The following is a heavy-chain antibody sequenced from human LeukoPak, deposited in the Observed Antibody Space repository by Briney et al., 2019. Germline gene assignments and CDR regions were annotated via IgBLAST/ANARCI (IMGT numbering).Heavy chain of an antibody. CDR1: GFTFSSYG. CDR3: AGKPFYGSGRAPFDY. V-gene: IGHV3-30*02. D-gene: IGHD3-10*01. CDR2: IRYDGSNK. J-gene: IGHJ4*02. Sequence: GGSLRLSCAASGFTFSSYGMHWVRQAPGKGLEWVAFIRYDGSNKYYADSVKGRFTISRDNSKNTLYLQMNSLRAEGTAVYYCAGKPFYGSGRAPFDYWGQGTLVTVSS.